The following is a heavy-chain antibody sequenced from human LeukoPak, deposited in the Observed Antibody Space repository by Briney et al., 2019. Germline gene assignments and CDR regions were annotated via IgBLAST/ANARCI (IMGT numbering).Heavy chain of an antibody. Sequence: GASVKLSCKVSGSTLTELSMHWVRQAPGKGLEWKGGFDPEDGETIYAQKFQGRVTMTEDTSTDTAYLELSSLRSEDTAVYYCATDRTEYGSGSYSDYWGQGTLVTVSS. CDR3: ATDRTEYGSGSYSDY. CDR2: FDPEDGET. V-gene: IGHV1-24*01. D-gene: IGHD3-10*01. CDR1: GSTLTELS. J-gene: IGHJ4*02.